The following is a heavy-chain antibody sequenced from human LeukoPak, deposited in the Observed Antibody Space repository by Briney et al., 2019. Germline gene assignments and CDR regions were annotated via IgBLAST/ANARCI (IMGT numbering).Heavy chain of an antibody. CDR1: GFTFTNYA. J-gene: IGHJ2*01. D-gene: IGHD2-15*01. Sequence: GGSLRLSCVASGFTFTNYAMHWVRQAPGRGLECVSGVSANGGDTYYANTVKGRFTISRDNSKNTLYLQMGSLRVEDMAVYYCARVGCSGGSCYRYFDLWGRGTLVTVSS. CDR3: ARVGCSGGSCYRYFDL. V-gene: IGHV3-64*01. CDR2: VSANGGDT.